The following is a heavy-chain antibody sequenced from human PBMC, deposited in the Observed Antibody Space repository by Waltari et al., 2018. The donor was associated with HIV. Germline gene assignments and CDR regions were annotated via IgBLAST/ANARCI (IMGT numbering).Heavy chain of an antibody. D-gene: IGHD5-18*01. J-gene: IGHJ4*02. V-gene: IGHV3-9*01. CDR1: GFTFDDYA. Sequence: EVQLVESGGGLVQPGRSLRLSCEASGFTFDDYAMHWVRPAPGKGLEWVSGISWNSGSIGYADSVKGRFTISRDNAKNSLYLQMNSLRAEDTALYYCASGYSYGYPSFDYWGQGTLVTVSS. CDR3: ASGYSYGYPSFDY. CDR2: ISWNSGSI.